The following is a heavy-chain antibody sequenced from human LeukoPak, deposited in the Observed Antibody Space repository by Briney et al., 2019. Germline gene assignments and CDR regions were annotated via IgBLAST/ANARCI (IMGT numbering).Heavy chain of an antibody. D-gene: IGHD5-12*01. CDR3: ARESGIVATMALDP. Sequence: GASVKVSCKASGYTFTGYYMHWVRQAPGQGLEWMGWINPNSGGTNYAQKFQGRVTMTRDTSISTAYMELSRLRSDDTAVYYCARESGIVATMALDPWGQGTLVTVSS. CDR2: INPNSGGT. V-gene: IGHV1-2*02. CDR1: GYTFTGYY. J-gene: IGHJ5*02.